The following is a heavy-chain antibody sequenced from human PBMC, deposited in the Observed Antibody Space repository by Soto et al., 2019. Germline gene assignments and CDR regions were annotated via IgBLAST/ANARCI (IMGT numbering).Heavy chain of an antibody. CDR1: GGSLSSFH. V-gene: IGHV4-59*01. CDR2: ISNSGST. CDR3: ARGVVGASTGFQH. Sequence: LSLPCTVSGGSLSSFHWSWIRQPPGKGLEWIGFISNSGSTNYNPSLKSRVTISLDTSKNQFSLKLSSVSAADTAVYYCARGVVGASTGFQHWGQGTLVTVSS. D-gene: IGHD1-26*01. J-gene: IGHJ1*01.